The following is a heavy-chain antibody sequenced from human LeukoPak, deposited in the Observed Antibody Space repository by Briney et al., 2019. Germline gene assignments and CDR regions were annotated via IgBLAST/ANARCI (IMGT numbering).Heavy chain of an antibody. D-gene: IGHD6-19*01. CDR1: GFTVSSNY. V-gene: IGHV3-53*01. Sequence: GGSLRLSCAASGFTVSSNYMSWVRQAPGKGLEWVSVIYSGGSTYYADSVKGRFTISRDNSKNTLYLQMNSLRAEDTAVYYCARDAIAVAGTNYYYYMDVLGKGTTVTVSS. CDR2: IYSGGST. CDR3: ARDAIAVAGTNYYYYMDV. J-gene: IGHJ6*03.